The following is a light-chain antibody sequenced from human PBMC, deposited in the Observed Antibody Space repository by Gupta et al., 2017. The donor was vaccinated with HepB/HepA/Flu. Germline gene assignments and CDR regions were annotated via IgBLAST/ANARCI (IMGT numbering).Light chain of an antibody. J-gene: IGLJ2*01. CDR2: DVR. CDR3: CSYAGSYTLV. V-gene: IGLV2-11*01. Sequence: SALTQPRSVSGSPGQSVTISCTGTSSDVGGYNYVSWYPQHPGKAPKLMFYDVRKRPSEVPDRSAGSKAGNTAFLTISGLQAEDEADYYRCSYAGSYTLVFGGGTKLTVL. CDR1: SSDVGGYNY.